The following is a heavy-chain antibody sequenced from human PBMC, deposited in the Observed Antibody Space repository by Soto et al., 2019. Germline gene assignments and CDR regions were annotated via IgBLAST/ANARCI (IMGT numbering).Heavy chain of an antibody. J-gene: IGHJ4*02. CDR1: GFTFSSYA. D-gene: IGHD3-3*01. V-gene: IGHV3-23*01. CDR3: ARDSSPYYDFWSGFYTYFDY. CDR2: ISGSGGST. Sequence: PGGSLRLSCAASGFTFSSYAMSWVRQAPGKGLEWVSAISGSGGSTNYADSVKGRFTISRDNAKNTLYLQMNSLRADDTAVYYCARDSSPYYDFWSGFYTYFDYWGQGA.